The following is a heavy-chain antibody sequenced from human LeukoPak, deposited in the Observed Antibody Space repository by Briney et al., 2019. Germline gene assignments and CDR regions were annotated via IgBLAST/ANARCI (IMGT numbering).Heavy chain of an antibody. V-gene: IGHV4-34*01. CDR1: GGSFSGYY. CDR2: INHSGST. CDR3: ARDRACSSTSCYRRYYYYYYMDV. D-gene: IGHD2-2*01. Sequence: SETLSLTCAVYGGSFSGYYWSWIRQPPGKGLEWMGEINHSGSTNYNPSLKSRVTISVDTSKNQFSLKLSSVTAADTAVYYCARDRACSSTSCYRRYYYYYYMDVWGKGTTVTVSS. J-gene: IGHJ6*03.